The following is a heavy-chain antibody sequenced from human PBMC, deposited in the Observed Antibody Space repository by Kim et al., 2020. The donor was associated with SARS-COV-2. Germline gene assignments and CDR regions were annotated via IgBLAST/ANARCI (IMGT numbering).Heavy chain of an antibody. Sequence: SETLSLTCTVSGGSISSGGYYWSWIRQHPGKGLEWIGYIYYSGSTYYNPSLKSRVTISVDTSKNQFSLKLSSVTAADTAVYYCARAKADIVVVVAATINAFDIWGQRTMVTVSS. CDR3: ARAKADIVVVVAATINAFDI. CDR2: IYYSGST. CDR1: GGSISSGGYY. J-gene: IGHJ3*02. V-gene: IGHV4-31*03. D-gene: IGHD2-15*01.